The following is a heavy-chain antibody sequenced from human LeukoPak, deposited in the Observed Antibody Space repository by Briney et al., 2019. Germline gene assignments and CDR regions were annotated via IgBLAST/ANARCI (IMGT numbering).Heavy chain of an antibody. V-gene: IGHV3-23*01. D-gene: IGHD6-13*01. Sequence: GGSLRLSCAASGFTFSDCYMSWIRQAPGKGLEWVSAISGSGGSTYYADSVKGRFTISRDNSKNTLYLQMNSLRAEDTAVYYCASPIAAAGSFDYWGQGTLVTVSS. J-gene: IGHJ4*02. CDR2: ISGSGGST. CDR3: ASPIAAAGSFDY. CDR1: GFTFSDCY.